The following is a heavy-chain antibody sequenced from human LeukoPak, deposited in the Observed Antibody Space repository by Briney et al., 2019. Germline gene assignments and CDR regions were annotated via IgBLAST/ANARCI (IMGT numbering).Heavy chain of an antibody. CDR1: GGSISSSNW. CDR2: IYHSGST. D-gene: IGHD6-13*01. V-gene: IGHV4-4*02. J-gene: IGHJ6*03. Sequence: PSEALSLTCAVSGGSISSSNWWSWVRQPPGKGLEWIGEIYHSGSTNYNPSLKSRVTISVDKSKNQFSLKLSSVTAADTAVYYCARATSAYSSSWYLYYYMDVWGKGTTVTISS. CDR3: ARATSAYSSSWYLYYYMDV.